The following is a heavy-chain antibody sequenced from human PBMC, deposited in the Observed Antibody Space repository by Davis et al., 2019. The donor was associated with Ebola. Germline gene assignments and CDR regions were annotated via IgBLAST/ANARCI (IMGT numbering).Heavy chain of an antibody. CDR1: GFTFSSYG. Sequence: GESLKISCAASGFTFSSYGMHWVRQAPGKGLEWVAVISYDGSNKYYADSVKGRFTISRDNSKNTLYLQMNSLRAEDTAVYYCASITSHDYYYYYGMDVWGQGTTVTVSS. D-gene: IGHD2-2*01. V-gene: IGHV3-30*03. CDR2: ISYDGSNK. CDR3: ASITSHDYYYYYGMDV. J-gene: IGHJ6*02.